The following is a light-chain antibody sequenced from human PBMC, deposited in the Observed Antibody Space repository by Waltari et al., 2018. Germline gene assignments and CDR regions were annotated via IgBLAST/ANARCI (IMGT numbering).Light chain of an antibody. CDR2: ATN. CDR3: GTWDNSLSGWV. J-gene: IGLJ3*02. CDR1: ASNIGNNF. Sequence: QSVLTQPPSESAAPGQKVTISCSGAASNIGNNFVSWYQQFPGASPKLLIFATNKRPSGIPDRFSGSKSGTSATLGITGLQTGDEADYYCGTWDNSLSGWVFGTGTKLTVL. V-gene: IGLV1-51*01.